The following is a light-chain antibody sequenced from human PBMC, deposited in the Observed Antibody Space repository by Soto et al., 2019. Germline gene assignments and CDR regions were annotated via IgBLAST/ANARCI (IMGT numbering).Light chain of an antibody. J-gene: IGLJ3*02. CDR1: SSDVGAYNH. CDR2: DVS. Sequence: QSALTQPRSVSGSPGQSVTISCTGTSSDVGAYNHVSWYQQHPGKVPKLMIYDVSRRPSGVPDRFSGSKSGNTASLTISGLQADDEADYYCCSYAGSYTLVFGGGTKLTVL. CDR3: CSYAGSYTLV. V-gene: IGLV2-11*01.